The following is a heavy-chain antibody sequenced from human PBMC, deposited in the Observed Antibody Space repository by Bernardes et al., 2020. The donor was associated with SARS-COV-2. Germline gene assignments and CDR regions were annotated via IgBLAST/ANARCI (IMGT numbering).Heavy chain of an antibody. CDR2: INEHGSIT. D-gene: IGHD2-15*01. CDR1: GLTFRNYW. CDR3: ARDVGGAAGY. J-gene: IGHJ4*02. Sequence: GGSLRLSRAVSGLTFRNYWMHWVRQVPGKGLVWVSRINEHGSITTYADSVKGRFTISRDNAKNTLYLQMNSLRGEDTAVYYCARDVGGAAGYWGQGTLVTVSS. V-gene: IGHV3-74*01.